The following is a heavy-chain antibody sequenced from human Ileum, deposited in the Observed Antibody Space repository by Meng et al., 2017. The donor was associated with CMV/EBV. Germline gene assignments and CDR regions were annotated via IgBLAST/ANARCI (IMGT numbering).Heavy chain of an antibody. CDR1: GGSISRGNYY. Sequence: QVQLQESGPGLVKPSQTLSLTYTVSGGSISRGNYYSSWIRQPAGKGLEWIGRIYTNGRATSNPSLESRVTISLDTSKNQFSLKLNSVTAADTAVYYCAREPPGYWGQGILVTVSS. CDR2: IYTNGRA. J-gene: IGHJ4*02. V-gene: IGHV4-61*02. CDR3: AREPPGY.